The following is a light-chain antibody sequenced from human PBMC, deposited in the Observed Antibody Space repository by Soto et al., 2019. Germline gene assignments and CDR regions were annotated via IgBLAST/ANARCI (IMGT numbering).Light chain of an antibody. CDR1: QSISIW. V-gene: IGKV1-5*03. CDR3: QQYIPYPPRP. CDR2: KAS. Sequence: TITCRASQSISIWLAWYQQKPGKAPKILIYKASSLESGVPSRFSGSGSGTEFPLTISSLHPDDPATPYCQQYIPYPPRPLGQGTKVDIK. J-gene: IGKJ1*01.